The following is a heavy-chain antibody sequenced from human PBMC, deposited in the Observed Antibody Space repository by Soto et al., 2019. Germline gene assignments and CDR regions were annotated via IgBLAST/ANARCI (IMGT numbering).Heavy chain of an antibody. CDR1: GYTFTSYG. Sequence: ASVKVSCKASGYTFTSYGISWVRQAPGQGLEWMGWISAYNGNTNYAQKLQGRVTMTTDTSTSTVYMELRSLRSDDTAVYYCSRDAQKWMVAPLDIWGQGTMVTVSS. J-gene: IGHJ3*02. CDR3: SRDAQKWMVAPLDI. CDR2: ISAYNGNT. V-gene: IGHV1-18*01. D-gene: IGHD6-19*01.